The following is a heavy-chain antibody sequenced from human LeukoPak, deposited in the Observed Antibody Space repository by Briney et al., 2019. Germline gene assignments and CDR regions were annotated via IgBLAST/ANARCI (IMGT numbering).Heavy chain of an antibody. Sequence: GASVKVSCKASGYTFTSYYMHWVRQAPGQGLEWMGIINPSGGSTSYAQKFRGRVTMTRDTSTSTVYMELSSLRSEDTAVYYCARDRVLQPAGNWFDPWGQGTLVTVSS. V-gene: IGHV1-46*01. J-gene: IGHJ5*02. CDR1: GYTFTSYY. D-gene: IGHD4/OR15-4a*01. CDR3: ARDRVLQPAGNWFDP. CDR2: INPSGGST.